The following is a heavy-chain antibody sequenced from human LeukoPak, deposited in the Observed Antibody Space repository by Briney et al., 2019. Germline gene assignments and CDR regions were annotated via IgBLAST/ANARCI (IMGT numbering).Heavy chain of an antibody. Sequence: GGSLRLPCAASGFTFSSYGMHWVRQAPGKGLEWVAVISYDGSNKYYADSVKGRFTISRDNSKNTLYLQMNSLRAEDTAVYYCAKVYYDFWSGYVPYFDYWGQGTLVTVSS. V-gene: IGHV3-30*18. J-gene: IGHJ4*02. D-gene: IGHD3-3*01. CDR3: AKVYYDFWSGYVPYFDY. CDR1: GFTFSSYG. CDR2: ISYDGSNK.